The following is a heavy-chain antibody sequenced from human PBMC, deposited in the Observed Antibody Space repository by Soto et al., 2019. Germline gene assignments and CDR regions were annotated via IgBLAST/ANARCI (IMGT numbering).Heavy chain of an antibody. D-gene: IGHD2-2*01. CDR2: IRAYNGNT. CDR3: AREGAPSLS. CDR1: GSPFTSYG. Sequence: QVQLVQSGAEVKKPGASVKVSCKASGSPFTSYGISWGRQAPGKGLEWMGWIRAYNGNTNYPQKLRGRVTMTTGTSTSTDYWELRSLRSDDTAVYDCAREGAPSLSWGQGTRVTASS. J-gene: IGHJ4*02. V-gene: IGHV1-18*01.